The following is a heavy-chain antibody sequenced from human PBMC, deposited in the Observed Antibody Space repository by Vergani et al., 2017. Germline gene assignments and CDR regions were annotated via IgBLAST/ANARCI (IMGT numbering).Heavy chain of an antibody. V-gene: IGHV1-46*03. CDR2: INPSGRHT. CDR1: GYTFSNYY. Sequence: QVQVVQSGAEVKKSGASVKVSCKTSGYTFSNYYMHWVRQAPGQGLEWMGIINPSGRHTNYAQKFQGRVTMTRDTSTSTVYMELSSLRSEYTAIYYCARGDYGILTGYRYWGQGTLVTVSA. D-gene: IGHD3-9*01. J-gene: IGHJ4*02. CDR3: ARGDYGILTGYRY.